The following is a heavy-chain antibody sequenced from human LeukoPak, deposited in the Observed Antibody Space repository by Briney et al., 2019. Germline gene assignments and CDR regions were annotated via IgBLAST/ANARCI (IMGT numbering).Heavy chain of an antibody. D-gene: IGHD3-22*01. CDR3: ARALVYYYDSSGYPLDY. CDR2: INPNSGGT. Sequence: GASVKVSCKASGYTFTGYYMHWVRQAPGRGLEWMGRINPNSGGTNYAQKFQGRVTMTRDTSISTAYMELSRLRSDDTAVYYCARALVYYYDSSGYPLDYWGQGTLVTVSS. V-gene: IGHV1-2*06. CDR1: GYTFTGYY. J-gene: IGHJ4*02.